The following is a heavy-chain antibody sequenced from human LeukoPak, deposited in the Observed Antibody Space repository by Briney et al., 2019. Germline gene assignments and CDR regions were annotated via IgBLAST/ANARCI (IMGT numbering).Heavy chain of an antibody. V-gene: IGHV1-69*05. CDR2: IIPIFGTA. D-gene: IGHD3-10*01. CDR1: RGTFSSYA. CDR3: ARVSGFGELLHAFDY. Sequence: ASVKVSCKASRGTFSSYAISWVRQAPGQGLEWMGGIIPIFGTANYAQKFQGRVTITTDESTSTAYMELSSLRSEDTAVYYCARVSGFGELLHAFDYWGQGTLVTVSS. J-gene: IGHJ4*02.